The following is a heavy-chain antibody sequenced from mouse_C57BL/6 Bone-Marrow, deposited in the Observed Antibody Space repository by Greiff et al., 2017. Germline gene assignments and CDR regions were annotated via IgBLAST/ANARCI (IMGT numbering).Heavy chain of an antibody. CDR3: ARGGGWAMDY. J-gene: IGHJ4*01. CDR1: GFNIKDYY. CDR2: IDPEDGET. V-gene: IGHV14-2*01. D-gene: IGHD2-3*01. Sequence: VQLQQSGAELVKPGASVKLSCTASGFNIKDYYMHWVKQRTEQGLEWIGRIDPEDGETKSAPKFQGKTTITADTSSNTAYLQLSSLTSEDTAVYYCARGGGWAMDYWGQGTSVTVSS.